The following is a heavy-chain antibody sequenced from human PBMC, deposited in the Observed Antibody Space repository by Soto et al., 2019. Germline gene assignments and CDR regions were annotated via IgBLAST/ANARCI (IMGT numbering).Heavy chain of an antibody. CDR3: ALSHTVTTDY. CDR2: IKSDGSSK. Sequence: EVQLVESGGGLVQPGGSLRLSCAASGLTFSSYWMHWVRQAPGKGLVWVSRIKSDGSSKSYADSVKGRFTIYRDNDKNTLYMQMNSLRDEDTAVYYCALSHTVTTDYWGQGTLVTVSS. J-gene: IGHJ4*02. CDR1: GLTFSSYW. V-gene: IGHV3-74*01. D-gene: IGHD4-17*01.